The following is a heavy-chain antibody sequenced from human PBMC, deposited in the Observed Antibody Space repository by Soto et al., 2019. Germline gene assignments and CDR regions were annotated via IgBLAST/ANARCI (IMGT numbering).Heavy chain of an antibody. V-gene: IGHV4-59*01. CDR3: ARVGGVAARTFDY. J-gene: IGHJ4*02. Sequence: PSETLSLTCTVSGGSINDFYWSWIRQPPGKGLEWIGYIYYSGSTDYNPSLKGRVTISVDTSKNQFSLKLRSVTAADTAVYYCARVGGVAARTFDYWGKGTRVTV. CDR2: IYYSGST. CDR1: GGSINDFY. D-gene: IGHD6-6*01.